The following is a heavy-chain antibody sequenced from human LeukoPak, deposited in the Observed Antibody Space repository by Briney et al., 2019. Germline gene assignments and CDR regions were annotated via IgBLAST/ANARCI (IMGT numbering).Heavy chain of an antibody. CDR3: AKDLRGYCSSTSCYLDY. J-gene: IGHJ4*02. D-gene: IGHD2-2*01. CDR1: GFTFSSYG. CDR2: IRYDGSNK. Sequence: GGSLRLSCAASGFTFSSYGMHWVRQAPGKGLEWVAFIRYDGSNKYYADSVKGRFTISRDNSKNTLYLQMNSLRAEDTAVYYCAKDLRGYCSSTSCYLDYWGQGTLVTASS. V-gene: IGHV3-30*02.